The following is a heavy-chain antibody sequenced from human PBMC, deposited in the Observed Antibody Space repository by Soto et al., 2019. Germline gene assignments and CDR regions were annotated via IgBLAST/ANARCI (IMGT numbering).Heavy chain of an antibody. CDR1: GFAFSDYY. CDR2: ISSSSSNI. CDR3: AREDYAGAAPRFDY. V-gene: IGHV3-11*06. J-gene: IGHJ4*02. Sequence: GGSLRLSCAVSGFAFSDYYMNWIRQSPGKGLEWVSSISSSSSNIEYADSVKGRFSVSRDNANNSLFLQINSLRAEDTAIYYCAREDYAGAAPRFDYWGLGALVTVSS. D-gene: IGHD4-17*01.